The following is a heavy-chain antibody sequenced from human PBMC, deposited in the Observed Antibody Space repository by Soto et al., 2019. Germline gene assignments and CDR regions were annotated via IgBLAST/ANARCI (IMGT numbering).Heavy chain of an antibody. Sequence: SETLSLTCTVSGGSISSGDYYWTWIRQPPGKGLEWIRYIYNSGSTYYNPSLKSRVAISVDTSKNQFSLNLSSVTAADTAVYYCARGTGFSLAFDPWGQGTQVTVSS. J-gene: IGHJ5*02. CDR2: IYNSGST. CDR3: ARGTGFSLAFDP. V-gene: IGHV4-30-4*01. CDR1: GGSISSGDYY.